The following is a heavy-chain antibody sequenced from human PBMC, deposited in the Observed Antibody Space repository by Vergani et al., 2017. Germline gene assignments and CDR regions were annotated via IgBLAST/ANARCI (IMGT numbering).Heavy chain of an antibody. CDR1: GASIRSSNYY. J-gene: IGHJ5*02. Sequence: QLQLQESGPGLVKPSATLSLTCSVSGASIRSSNYYWGWIRQPPGKGLEGIASIYYSGSTYYNPSLKSRVTISVETSKNQFSLKMSSVTAAETAVYFCERHSTVEWLVKLGWIDPWGQGILVTVSS. D-gene: IGHD6-19*01. CDR2: IYYSGST. CDR3: ERHSTVEWLVKLGWIDP. V-gene: IGHV4-39*01.